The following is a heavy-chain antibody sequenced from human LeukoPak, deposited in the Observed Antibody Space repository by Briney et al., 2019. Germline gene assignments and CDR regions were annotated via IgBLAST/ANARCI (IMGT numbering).Heavy chain of an antibody. D-gene: IGHD3-16*01. CDR2: IRRKTDGGTT. J-gene: IGHJ4*02. CDR3: VCSFLGN. V-gene: IGHV3-15*01. Sequence: GGSLRLSCAASGLTFSNTWMTWVRQAPGKGLEWVGLIRRKTDGGTTEYTTPVKGRFTISRDDSKNTLYLQMNSLKSEDTAVYYCVCSFLGNWGQGTLVTVSS. CDR1: GLTFSNTW.